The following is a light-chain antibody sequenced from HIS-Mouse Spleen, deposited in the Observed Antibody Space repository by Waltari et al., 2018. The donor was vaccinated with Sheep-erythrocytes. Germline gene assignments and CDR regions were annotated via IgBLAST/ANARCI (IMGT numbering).Light chain of an antibody. CDR3: CSYAGSSTPWV. V-gene: IGLV3-1*01. CDR1: KLGDKY. Sequence: SYELTQPPSVSVSPGQTASIPCPGDKLGDKYACWYQQKPGQSPVLVIYQDSKRPSGIPERFSGSNSGNTASLTISGLQAEDEADYYCCSYAGSSTPWVFGGGTKLTVL. CDR2: QDS. J-gene: IGLJ3*02.